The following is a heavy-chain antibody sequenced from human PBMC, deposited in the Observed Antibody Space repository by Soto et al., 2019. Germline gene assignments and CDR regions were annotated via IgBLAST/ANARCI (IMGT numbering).Heavy chain of an antibody. J-gene: IGHJ6*02. CDR2: IMYSGYS. V-gene: IGHV4-59*08. CDR3: ARHGFGPLHGLVDV. D-gene: IGHD3-10*01. CDR1: GDSLTNYY. Sequence: QVQLQGSGPGLVKPSETLSLTCTVSGDSLTNYYCSWFRQPPGKGLEWIGYIMYSGYSAYNLSLKRRVTMSMDTSKTQFSLMLESVTATDTAVYYCARHGFGPLHGLVDVWGQGTTVIVSS.